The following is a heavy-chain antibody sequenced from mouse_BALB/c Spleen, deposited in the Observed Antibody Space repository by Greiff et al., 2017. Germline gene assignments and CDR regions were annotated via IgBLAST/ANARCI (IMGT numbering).Heavy chain of an antibody. J-gene: IGHJ4*01. CDR1: GYTFTSYY. CDR2: IYPGNVNT. Sequence: VQLVESGPELVKPGASVRISCKASGYTFTSYYIHWVKQRPGQGLEWIGWIYPGNVNTKYNEKFKGKATLTADKSSSTAYMELRSLTSEDSAVYYCTRSPTGTRYAMDYWGQGTSVTVSS. D-gene: IGHD4-1*01. V-gene: IGHV1S56*01. CDR3: TRSPTGTRYAMDY.